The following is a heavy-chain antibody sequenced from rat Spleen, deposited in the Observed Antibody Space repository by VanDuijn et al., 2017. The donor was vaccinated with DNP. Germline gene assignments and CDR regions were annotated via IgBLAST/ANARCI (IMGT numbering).Heavy chain of an antibody. CDR1: GFTFSNYY. V-gene: IGHV5S23*01. J-gene: IGHJ1*01. CDR3: TRDSCDWYFDF. D-gene: IGHD1-11*01. CDR2: ITNSGGST. Sequence: EVQLVESGGGLVQPGRSLKLSCAASGFTFSNYYMAWVRQAPTKGLEWVASITNSGGSTYYRDSVKGRFTISRDNAKSTLYLQMDSLRSEDTATYYCTRDSCDWYFDFWGPGTMVTVSS.